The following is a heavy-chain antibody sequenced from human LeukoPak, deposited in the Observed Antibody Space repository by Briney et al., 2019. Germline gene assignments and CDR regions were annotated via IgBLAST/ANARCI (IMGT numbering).Heavy chain of an antibody. D-gene: IGHD2-2*01. Sequence: ASVKVSCKASGYTFTSYGISWVRQAPGQGLEWMGWISAYNGNTNYAQKLQGRVTMTTDTSTSTAYMELRSLRSDDTAVYYCARVRGYCSSTSCSQYYFDYWGQGTLVTVSS. J-gene: IGHJ4*02. V-gene: IGHV1-18*01. CDR1: GYTFTSYG. CDR2: ISAYNGNT. CDR3: ARVRGYCSSTSCSQYYFDY.